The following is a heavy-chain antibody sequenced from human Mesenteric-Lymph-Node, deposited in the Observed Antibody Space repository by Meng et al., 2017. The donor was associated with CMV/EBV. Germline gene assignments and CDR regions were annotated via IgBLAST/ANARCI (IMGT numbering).Heavy chain of an antibody. Sequence: GGSLRLSCAASGFTFSSYSMNWVRQAPGKGLEWVSSISSSSSYIYYADSVKGRFTISRDNAKNSLYLQMNSLRAEDTAVYYCARAIRGLWFGELFYGMDVWGQGTTVTVSS. D-gene: IGHD3-10*01. CDR1: GFTFSSYS. V-gene: IGHV3-21*01. CDR3: ARAIRGLWFGELFYGMDV. CDR2: ISSSSSYI. J-gene: IGHJ6*02.